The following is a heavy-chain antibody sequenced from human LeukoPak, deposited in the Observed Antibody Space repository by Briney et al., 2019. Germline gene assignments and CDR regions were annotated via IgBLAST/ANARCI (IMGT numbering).Heavy chain of an antibody. CDR1: GFTFSDYY. V-gene: IGHV3-11*01. D-gene: IGHD6-19*01. CDR2: ISSSGNTI. Sequence: GGSLRLSCAASGFTFSDYYMSWIRQAPGKGLEWVSYISSSGNTIYYADSVKGRFTISRDNAKNSLYLQMNSLRAEDTAVYFCASLGEDSSDWYRDWFDPWGQGTLVTVSS. CDR3: ASLGEDSSDWYRDWFDP. J-gene: IGHJ5*02.